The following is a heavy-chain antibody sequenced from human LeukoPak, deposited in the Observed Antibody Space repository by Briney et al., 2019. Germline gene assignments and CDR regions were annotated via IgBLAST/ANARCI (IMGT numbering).Heavy chain of an antibody. CDR1: GFTFSSYA. Sequence: PGGSLRLSCAASGFTFSSYAMSWVRQAPGKGLEWVSAISGSGGSTYYADSVKGRFTISRDNAKNSLYLQMNSLRAEDTAVYYCARDLYYYDSSGYYPYFDYWGQGTLVTVSS. CDR2: ISGSGGST. J-gene: IGHJ4*02. D-gene: IGHD3-22*01. V-gene: IGHV3-23*01. CDR3: ARDLYYYDSSGYYPYFDY.